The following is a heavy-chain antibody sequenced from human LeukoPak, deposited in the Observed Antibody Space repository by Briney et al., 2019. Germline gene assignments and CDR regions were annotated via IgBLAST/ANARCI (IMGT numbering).Heavy chain of an antibody. Sequence: GGSLDLSCVASGFTFSSFERDWVGRLQGRGLEGFSYISSSGSTKYYPDSVKGRFIVSRDNAKNSLFLQVNSLRAEDTAVYYCARDHLTVAAFDYWGQGTLVTVSS. D-gene: IGHD6-19*01. V-gene: IGHV3-48*03. CDR2: ISSSGSTK. CDR1: GFTFSSFE. J-gene: IGHJ4*02. CDR3: ARDHLTVAAFDY.